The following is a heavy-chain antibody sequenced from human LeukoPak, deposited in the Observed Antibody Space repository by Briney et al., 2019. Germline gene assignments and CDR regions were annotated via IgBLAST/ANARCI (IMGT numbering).Heavy chain of an antibody. V-gene: IGHV1-24*01. Sequence: GASVKVSCKVSGYTLTELSMHWVRQAPGKGLEWMGGFDPEDGETIYAQKFQGRVTMTEDTSTDTAYMELSSLRSEDTAVYYCANRAYYDSRAYYFPYYFDYWGQGTLVTVSS. CDR1: GYTLTELS. D-gene: IGHD3-22*01. CDR2: FDPEDGET. CDR3: ANRAYYDSRAYYFPYYFDY. J-gene: IGHJ4*02.